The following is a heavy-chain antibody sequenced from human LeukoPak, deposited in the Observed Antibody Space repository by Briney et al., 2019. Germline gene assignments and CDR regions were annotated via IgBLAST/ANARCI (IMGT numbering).Heavy chain of an antibody. CDR3: ARTITREGFSAFDI. CDR1: GFTFSSYA. V-gene: IGHV3-23*01. D-gene: IGHD3-10*01. Sequence: GGSLRLSCAASGFTFSSYAMSWVRQAPGKGLEWVSAISGSGGSTYYADSVKGRFTISRDNAKNSLYLQMNSLRAEDTAVYYCARTITREGFSAFDIWGQGTMVTVSS. CDR2: ISGSGGST. J-gene: IGHJ3*02.